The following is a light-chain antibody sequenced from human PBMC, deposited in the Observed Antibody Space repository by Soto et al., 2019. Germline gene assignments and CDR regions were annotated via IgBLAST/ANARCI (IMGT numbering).Light chain of an antibody. CDR3: AEWDVSLSGVG. CDR1: SSNIGSNY. J-gene: IGLJ2*01. CDR2: RNN. V-gene: IGLV1-47*01. Sequence: QSVLTQRPSASGTPGQRVTISCSGSSSNIGSNYVYWYQQLPGTAPKLLIYRNNQRPSGVPDRFSGSKSGTSASLAISGLRSEDEVDYYCAEWDVSLSGVGFCGGTKVTVL.